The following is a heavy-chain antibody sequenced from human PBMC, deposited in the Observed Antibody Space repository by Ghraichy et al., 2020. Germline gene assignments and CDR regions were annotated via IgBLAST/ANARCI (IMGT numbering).Heavy chain of an antibody. Sequence: SETLSLTCTVSGGSISSGGYYWSWIRQHPGKGLEWIGYIYYSGSTYYNPSLKSRVTISVDTSKNQFSLKLSSVTAADTAVYYCARVGFRVATWGAPLYYYGMDVWGQGTTVTVSS. CDR2: IYYSGST. CDR1: GGSISSGGYY. D-gene: IGHD5-12*01. J-gene: IGHJ6*02. CDR3: ARVGFRVATWGAPLYYYGMDV. V-gene: IGHV4-31*03.